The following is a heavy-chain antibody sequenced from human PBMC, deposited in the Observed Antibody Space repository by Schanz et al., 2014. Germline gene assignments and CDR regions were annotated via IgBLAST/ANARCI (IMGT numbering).Heavy chain of an antibody. Sequence: EAHLVESGGGLAQPGGSLRLSCVASGFTLSNYAMSWVRQAPGKGLEWVSALSEGGGGTHYADSVRGRFTISRDNSKNTLYLQMNSLRAEDTAVYFCAKIERNEDWGQGTLVTVSS. CDR1: GFTLSNYA. CDR2: LSEGGGGT. D-gene: IGHD1-1*01. CDR3: AKIERNED. J-gene: IGHJ4*02. V-gene: IGHV3-23*04.